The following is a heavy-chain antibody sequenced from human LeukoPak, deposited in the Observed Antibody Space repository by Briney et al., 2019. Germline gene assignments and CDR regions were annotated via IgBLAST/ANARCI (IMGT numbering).Heavy chain of an antibody. Sequence: GGSLRLSCAASGFTFSSYAMSWVRQAPGKGLEWVAVISYDGSNKYYADSVKGRFTISRDNSKNTLYLQMNSLRAEDTAVYYCAREFGYADDYFDYWGQGTLVTVSS. CDR2: ISYDGSNK. CDR1: GFTFSSYA. D-gene: IGHD2-15*01. CDR3: AREFGYADDYFDY. J-gene: IGHJ4*02. V-gene: IGHV3-30-3*01.